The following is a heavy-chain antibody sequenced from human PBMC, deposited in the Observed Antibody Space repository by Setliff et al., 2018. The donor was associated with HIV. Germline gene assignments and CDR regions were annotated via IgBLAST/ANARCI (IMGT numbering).Heavy chain of an antibody. D-gene: IGHD3-10*01. J-gene: IGHJ6*02. CDR1: GAPISSYY. V-gene: IGHV4-59*08. CDR3: ARLSVRRDYSYGMDV. CDR2: IYNSGYS. Sequence: PSETLSLTCKVSGAPISSYYWNWIRQPPGKGLEWIGYIYNSGYSNSKPSLKSRVTISVDTSKNRFSLKLSSVTAADTAVYCCARLSVRRDYSYGMDVWGQGTTVTVSS.